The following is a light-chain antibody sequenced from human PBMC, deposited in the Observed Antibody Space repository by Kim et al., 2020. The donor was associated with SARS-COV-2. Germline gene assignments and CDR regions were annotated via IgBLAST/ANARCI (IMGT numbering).Light chain of an antibody. CDR2: HAS. J-gene: IGKJ4*01. V-gene: IGKV3-11*01. CDR3: QQRTNWPFT. Sequence: EVVLTQSPATLSSSPGERATLSCRASQSVSYHLAWYQQKPGQSPRLLIYHASNRATGIPARFSGSGSGTDFTLTISSLEPEDFAIYYCQQRTNWPFTFGGGTKVDIK. CDR1: QSVSYH.